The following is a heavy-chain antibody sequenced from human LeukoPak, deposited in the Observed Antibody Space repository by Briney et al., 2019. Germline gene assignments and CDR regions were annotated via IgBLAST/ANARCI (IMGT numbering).Heavy chain of an antibody. D-gene: IGHD6-19*01. CDR3: AREVYSSHYYFDY. Sequence: GGSLRLSCAASGFTFSSNWMYWVRQAPGKGLVWVSRINSDGSTTSYVDSVKGRFTISRDNAKSTLYLQMNSLRAEDTAVYYCAREVYSSHYYFDYWGQGTLVTVSS. CDR1: GFTFSSNW. CDR2: INSDGSTT. V-gene: IGHV3-74*01. J-gene: IGHJ4*02.